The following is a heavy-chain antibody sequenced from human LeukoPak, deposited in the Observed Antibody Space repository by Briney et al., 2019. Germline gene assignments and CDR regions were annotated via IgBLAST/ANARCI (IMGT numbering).Heavy chain of an antibody. V-gene: IGHV3-7*01. D-gene: IGHD2-15*01. Sequence: GSLRLSCAASGFTFSSYWMSWVRQAPGKGLEWVANIRPDGSEIYYGDSVKGRFTISRDNAKNSLYLQMNSLRAEDTAVYYCARYCSGGSCWDYWGQGTLVTVSS. CDR1: GFTFSSYW. J-gene: IGHJ4*02. CDR2: IRPDGSEI. CDR3: ARYCSGGSCWDY.